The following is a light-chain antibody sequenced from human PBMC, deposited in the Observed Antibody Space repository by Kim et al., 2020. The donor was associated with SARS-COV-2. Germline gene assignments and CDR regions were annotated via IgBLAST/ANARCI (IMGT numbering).Light chain of an antibody. CDR2: GTS. J-gene: IGKJ1*01. V-gene: IGKV3-20*01. CDR3: QQYGTSPKT. CDR1: QSVRSNY. Sequence: YPGERATLPCRASQSVRSNYLAWYQQKPGQAPRLLIFGTSTRATGIPDRFSGSGSGTDFTLTINGLEPEDFAVYYCQQYGTSPKTFGQGTKVDIK.